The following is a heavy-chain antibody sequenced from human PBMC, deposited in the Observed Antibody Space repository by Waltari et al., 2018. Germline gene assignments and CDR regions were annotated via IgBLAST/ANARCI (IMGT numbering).Heavy chain of an antibody. V-gene: IGHV5-51*01. CDR2: IYPGDSDT. J-gene: IGHJ6*03. D-gene: IGHD6-13*01. CDR1: GYSFTSYW. CDR3: ARLGSSSWLHYYYMDV. Sequence: EVQLVQSGAEVKKPGESLKISCKGSGYSFTSYWIGWVRQMPGKGLEWMGIIYPGDSDTIYSPSFQGQVTISADKSISTAYLQWSSLKASDTAMYYCARLGSSSWLHYYYMDVWGKGTTVTISS.